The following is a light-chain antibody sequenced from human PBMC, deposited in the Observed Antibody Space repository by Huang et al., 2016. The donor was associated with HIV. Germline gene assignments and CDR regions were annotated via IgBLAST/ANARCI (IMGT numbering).Light chain of an antibody. CDR1: ESVTSNY. Sequence: IVLTQSPGTLSLSPGERATLSCRANESVTSNYLAWYQQKPGQAPRLLIYAASTRATGIPDRFSGGGSGTDFTLTITRLEPEDFALYYCQQYTWSPLTFGGGTKVEIK. CDR3: QQYTWSPLT. J-gene: IGKJ4*01. CDR2: AAS. V-gene: IGKV3-20*01.